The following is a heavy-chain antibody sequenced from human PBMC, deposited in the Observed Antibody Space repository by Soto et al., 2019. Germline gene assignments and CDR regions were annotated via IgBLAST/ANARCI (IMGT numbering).Heavy chain of an antibody. D-gene: IGHD3-22*01. CDR2: IYYSGST. CDR3: ARHRRSSGPH. Sequence: SETLSLTCTVSGGSISSSSYYWGWIRQPPGKGLEWVGSIYYSGSTYYNPSLKSRVTISVDTSKNQFSLKLSSVTAADTAVYYCARHRRSSGPHWGQGTLVTVSS. V-gene: IGHV4-39*01. J-gene: IGHJ4*02. CDR1: GGSISSSSYY.